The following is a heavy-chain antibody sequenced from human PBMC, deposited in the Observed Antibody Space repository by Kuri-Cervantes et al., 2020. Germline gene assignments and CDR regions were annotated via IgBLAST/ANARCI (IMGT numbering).Heavy chain of an antibody. Sequence: GGSLRLSCAASGFTVSSNYMSWVRQAPGKGLEWVSVIYSGGSTYYADSVKGRFTISRDNSKNTLYLQMNSLRAEDTAVYYCAKDTQYYDFWSGYYGRGAFDIWGQGTMVTVSS. J-gene: IGHJ3*02. CDR2: IYSGGST. CDR3: AKDTQYYDFWSGYYGRGAFDI. CDR1: GFTVSSNY. V-gene: IGHV3-53*01. D-gene: IGHD3-3*01.